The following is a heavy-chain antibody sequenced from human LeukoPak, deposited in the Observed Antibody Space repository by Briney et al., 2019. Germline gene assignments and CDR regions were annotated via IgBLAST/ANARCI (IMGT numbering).Heavy chain of an antibody. J-gene: IGHJ3*02. CDR1: GGSFSGYY. CDR2: IYYSGST. Sequence: SETLSLTCAVYGGSFSGYYWSWIRQPPGKGLEWIGSIYYSGSTYYNPSLKSRVTISVDTSKNQFSLKLSSVTAADTAVYYCARSMYSSGWYVGAFDIWGQGTMVTVSS. CDR3: ARSMYSSGWYVGAFDI. V-gene: IGHV4-34*01. D-gene: IGHD6-19*01.